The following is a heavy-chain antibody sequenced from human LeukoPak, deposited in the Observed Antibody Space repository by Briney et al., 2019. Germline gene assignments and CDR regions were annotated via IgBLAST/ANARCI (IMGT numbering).Heavy chain of an antibody. D-gene: IGHD1-26*01. CDR3: SRESGAFCPFGY. V-gene: IGHV4-4*02. CDR2: VSLTGAT. CDR1: GGSISSTNW. Sequence: SETLSLTCGVSGGSISSTNWWSWARQPPGQGLEWIGEVSLTGATNYNPSLDGRVTMSLDGSRNQLSLTLTPVTAADTAIYYCSRESGAFCPFGYWGQGTLVIVPP. J-gene: IGHJ4*02.